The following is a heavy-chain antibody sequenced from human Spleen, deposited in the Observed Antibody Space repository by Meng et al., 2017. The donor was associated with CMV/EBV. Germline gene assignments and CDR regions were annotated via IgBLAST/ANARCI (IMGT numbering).Heavy chain of an antibody. J-gene: IGHJ5*02. V-gene: IGHV4-34*01. D-gene: IGHD2-2*01. CDR1: GGCFSGYY. Sequence: LTCAVYGGCFSGYYWSWIRQPPGRGLGWIGEINHSGSTNYIPSLRSRVTISVDTSKNQFSLKLSSVTAADTAVYYCARRPGGVGWFDPWGQGTLVTVSS. CDR2: INHSGST. CDR3: ARRPGGVGWFDP.